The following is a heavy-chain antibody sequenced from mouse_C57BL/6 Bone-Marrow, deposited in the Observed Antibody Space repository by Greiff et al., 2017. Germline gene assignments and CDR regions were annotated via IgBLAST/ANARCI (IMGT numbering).Heavy chain of an antibody. D-gene: IGHD1-1*01. V-gene: IGHV1-74*01. CDR3: AKYAYYYGSSYWFAY. Sequence: QVQLQQSGAELVKPGASVKVSCKASGYTFTSYWMHWVKQRPGQGLEWIGRIHPSDSDTNYNQKFKGKATLTVDKSSSTAYMQLSSLTSEDSAVYYCAKYAYYYGSSYWFAYWGQGTLVTVSA. J-gene: IGHJ3*01. CDR1: GYTFTSYW. CDR2: IHPSDSDT.